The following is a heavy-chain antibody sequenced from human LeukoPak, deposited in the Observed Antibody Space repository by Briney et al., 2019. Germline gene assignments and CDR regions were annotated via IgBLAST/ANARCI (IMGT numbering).Heavy chain of an antibody. J-gene: IGHJ4*02. CDR2: IYSGGST. CDR1: GFTVSSSY. CDR3: ARDPHPGIAVAGREDY. D-gene: IGHD6-19*01. Sequence: GGSLRLSCAASGFTVSSSYMSWVRQAPGKGLEWVSVIYSGGSTYYADSVKGRFTISRDNSKNTLYLQMNSLRAEDTAVYYCARDPHPGIAVAGREDYWGQGTLVTVSS. V-gene: IGHV3-66*01.